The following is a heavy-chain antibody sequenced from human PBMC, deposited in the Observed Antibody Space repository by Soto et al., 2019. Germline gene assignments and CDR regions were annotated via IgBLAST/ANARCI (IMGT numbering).Heavy chain of an antibody. J-gene: IGHJ3*02. CDR3: AKDEAVAGTGAFDI. D-gene: IGHD6-19*01. CDR1: GYTFTGYY. V-gene: IGHV1-2*04. CDR2: INPNSGGT. Sequence: ASVKVSCKASGYTFTGYYMHWVRQAPGQGLEWIGWINPNSGGTNYAQKFQGWVTMTRDTSISTAYMELSRLRSDDTAVDYCAKDEAVAGTGAFDIWGQGTMVTVSS.